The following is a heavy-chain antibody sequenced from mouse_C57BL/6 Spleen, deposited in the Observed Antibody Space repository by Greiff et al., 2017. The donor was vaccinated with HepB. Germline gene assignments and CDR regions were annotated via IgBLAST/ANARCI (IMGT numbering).Heavy chain of an antibody. J-gene: IGHJ4*01. Sequence: QVQLQQSGPELVKPGASVKISCKASGYAFSSSWMHWVKQRPGKGLEWIGRIYPGDGDTNYNGKFNGKATLTADKSSSTAYMQLSSLTSEDSAVYFCAPRSYYAMDYWGQGTSVTVSS. CDR2: IYPGDGDT. V-gene: IGHV1-82*01. D-gene: IGHD2-10*02. CDR1: GYAFSSSW. CDR3: APRSYYAMDY.